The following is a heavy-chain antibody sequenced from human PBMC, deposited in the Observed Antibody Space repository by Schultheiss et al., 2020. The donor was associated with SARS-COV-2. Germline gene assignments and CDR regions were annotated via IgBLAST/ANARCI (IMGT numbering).Heavy chain of an antibody. J-gene: IGHJ4*02. Sequence: SETLSLTCTVSGGSISSYYWSWIRQPPGKGLECIGYISDSGSTNYNPSLKSRVTMSVDTSRNQFSLKLNSVSAADTAVYFCARQIKVGSYYNSATLSFIWGRGALVTVSS. D-gene: IGHD5-24*01. CDR1: GGSISSYY. V-gene: IGHV4-59*08. CDR3: ARQIKVGSYYNSATLSFI. CDR2: ISDSGST.